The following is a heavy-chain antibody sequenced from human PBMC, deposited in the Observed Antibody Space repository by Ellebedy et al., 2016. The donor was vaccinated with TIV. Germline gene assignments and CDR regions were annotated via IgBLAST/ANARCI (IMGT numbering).Heavy chain of an antibody. V-gene: IGHV3-33*01. CDR1: GFTFSSYG. J-gene: IGHJ3*02. Sequence: GESLKISXAASGFTFSSYGMHWVRQAPGKGLEWVAVIWYDGSNKYYADSVKGRFTISRDNSKNTLYLQMNSLRAEDTAVYYCARDRAFDAFDIWGQGTMVTVSS. CDR3: ARDRAFDAFDI. CDR2: IWYDGSNK.